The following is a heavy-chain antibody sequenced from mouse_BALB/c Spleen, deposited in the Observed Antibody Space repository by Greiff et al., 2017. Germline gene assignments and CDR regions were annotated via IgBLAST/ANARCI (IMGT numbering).Heavy chain of an antibody. J-gene: IGHJ4*01. CDR1: GYTFTSYY. D-gene: IGHD1-2*01. CDR2: IYPGNVNT. Sequence: QVQLQQSGPELVKPGASVRISCKASGYTFTSYYIHWVKQRPGQGLEWIGWIYPGNVNTKYNEKFKGKATLTADKSSSTAYMQLSSLTSEDSAVYFCAKEEGPTLLRPYAMDYWGQGTSVTVSS. CDR3: AKEEGPTLLRPYAMDY. V-gene: IGHV1S56*01.